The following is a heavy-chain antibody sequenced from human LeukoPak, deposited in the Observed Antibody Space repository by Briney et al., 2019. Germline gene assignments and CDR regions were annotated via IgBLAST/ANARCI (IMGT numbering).Heavy chain of an antibody. CDR3: AKARSSWFFDS. CDR1: GLTFSSHW. J-gene: IGHJ4*02. D-gene: IGHD6-13*01. Sequence: GGSLRLSCAASGLTFSSHWMHWVRQAPGKGLVWVSRITNDGSSTTYADSVKGRFTISRDNAKNMLYLQVNSLRAEDTAVYYCAKARSSWFFDSWGQGTLVTVSS. V-gene: IGHV3-74*01. CDR2: ITNDGSST.